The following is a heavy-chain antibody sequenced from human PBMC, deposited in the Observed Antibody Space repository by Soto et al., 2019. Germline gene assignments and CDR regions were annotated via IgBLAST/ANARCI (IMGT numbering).Heavy chain of an antibody. D-gene: IGHD1-26*01. V-gene: IGHV3-48*04. J-gene: IGHJ4*02. CDR3: VREVGASGY. Sequence: EVQLVESGGGLVQPGGPLRLSCVASGFTFNSHTMNWVRQAPGKGLEWLSYISDSSSTIYYADSVKGRFTISRDNAKNSLYLQMNSLRADDTAVYYCVREVGASGYWGQGTLVTVSS. CDR2: ISDSSSTI. CDR1: GFTFNSHT.